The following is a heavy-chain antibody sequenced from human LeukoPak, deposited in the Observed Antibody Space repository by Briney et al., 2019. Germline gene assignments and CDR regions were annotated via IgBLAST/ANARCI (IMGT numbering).Heavy chain of an antibody. V-gene: IGHV4-34*01. J-gene: IGHJ4*02. CDR2: INHSGST. CDR3: AREYMVRGVIGD. D-gene: IGHD3-10*01. Sequence: KPSETLSLTCAVYGGSFSGYYWSWIRQPPGKGLEWIGEINHSGSTNYNPSLKSRVTISVDTSKNQFSLKLSSVTAADTAVYYCAREYMVRGVIGDWGQGTLVTVSS. CDR1: GGSFSGYY.